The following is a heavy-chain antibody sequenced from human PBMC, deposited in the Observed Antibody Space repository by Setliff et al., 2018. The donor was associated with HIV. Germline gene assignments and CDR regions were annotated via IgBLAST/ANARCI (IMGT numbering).Heavy chain of an antibody. CDR1: GGSISSSSYY. CDR3: ARGARLLAGYSDRWDYYYMAV. Sequence: ETLSLTCTVSGGSISSSSYYWGWIRQPPGKGLEWIGIIYYSGSTYYKPSLKSRFTISVDTSKNQFSLKVNSVTAADTAVYYCARGARLLAGYSDRWDYYYMAVWGKGTTVTVSS. CDR2: IYYSGST. D-gene: IGHD6-13*01. J-gene: IGHJ6*03. V-gene: IGHV4-39*07.